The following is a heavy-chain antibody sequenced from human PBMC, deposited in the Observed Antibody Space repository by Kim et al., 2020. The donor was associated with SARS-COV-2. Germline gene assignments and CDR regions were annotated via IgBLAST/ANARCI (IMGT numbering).Heavy chain of an antibody. V-gene: IGHV3-23*01. CDR3: AKDTGYSSSWYGVIAVAGNPFFDY. CDR1: GFTFSSYA. J-gene: IGHJ4*02. D-gene: IGHD6-13*01. Sequence: GGSLRLSCAASGFTFSSYAMSWVRQAPGKGLEWVSAISGSGGSTYYADSVKGRFTISRDNSKNTLYLQMNSLRAEDTAVYYCAKDTGYSSSWYGVIAVAGNPFFDYWGQGTLVTVSS. CDR2: ISGSGGST.